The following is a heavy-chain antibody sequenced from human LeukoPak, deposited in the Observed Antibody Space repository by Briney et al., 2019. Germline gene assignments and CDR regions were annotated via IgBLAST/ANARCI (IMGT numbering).Heavy chain of an antibody. CDR1: GFTFSDFH. CDR3: AGDHWLLRAFDI. D-gene: IGHD3-9*01. CDR2: ISSGGTI. J-gene: IGHJ3*02. Sequence: GGSLRLSCAASGFTFSDFHMSWIRQAPGKGLEWVSYISSGGTIYYADSVKSRFTISRDNAKTSLYLQVNSLTAEDTAVYFCAGDHWLLRAFDIWGQGTMVTVSS. V-gene: IGHV3-11*01.